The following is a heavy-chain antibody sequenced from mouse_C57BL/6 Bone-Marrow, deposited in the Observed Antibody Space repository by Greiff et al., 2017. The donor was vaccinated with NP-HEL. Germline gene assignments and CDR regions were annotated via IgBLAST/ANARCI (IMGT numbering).Heavy chain of an antibody. CDR3: VRDVAY. D-gene: IGHD3-3*01. J-gene: IGHJ3*01. Sequence: VQLVESGAELARPGASVKMSCKASGYTFTSYTMHWVKQRPGQGLEWIGYINPSSGYTKYNQKFKDKATLTADKSSSTDYMQLSSLTSEDSAVYYCVRDVAYWGQGTLVTVSA. CDR2: INPSSGYT. CDR1: GYTFTSYT. V-gene: IGHV1-4*01.